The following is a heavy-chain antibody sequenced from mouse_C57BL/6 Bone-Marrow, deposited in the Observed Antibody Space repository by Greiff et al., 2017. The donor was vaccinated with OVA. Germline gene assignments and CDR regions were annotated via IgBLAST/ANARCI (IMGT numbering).Heavy chain of an antibody. J-gene: IGHJ4*01. V-gene: IGHV1-15*01. CDR1: GYTFTDYE. CDR2: IDPETGGT. CDR3: TRGATDAMDY. Sequence: VQVVESGAELVRPGASVTLSCKASGYTFTDYEMHWVKQTPVHGLEWIGAIDPETGGTAYNQKFKGKAILTADKSSSTAYMELRSLTSEVSAVYYCTRGATDAMDYWGQGTSVTVSS. D-gene: IGHD1-1*01.